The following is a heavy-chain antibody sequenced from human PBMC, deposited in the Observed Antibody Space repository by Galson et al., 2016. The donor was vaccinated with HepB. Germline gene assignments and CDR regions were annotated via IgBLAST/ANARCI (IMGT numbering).Heavy chain of an antibody. J-gene: IGHJ4*02. CDR2: ISPGDSDT. D-gene: IGHD4-11*01. Sequence: QSGAEVKKPGESLQISCKGSGYSFSSYWIGWVRQMPGKGLEWMGIISPGDSDTRYSPSFQGQVTISVGKAINTAYMQWSSLKASDSGIYYCARRPPVTGRSGHYFDSWGQGTLVTVSS. CDR1: GYSFSSYW. V-gene: IGHV5-51*01. CDR3: ARRPPVTGRSGHYFDS.